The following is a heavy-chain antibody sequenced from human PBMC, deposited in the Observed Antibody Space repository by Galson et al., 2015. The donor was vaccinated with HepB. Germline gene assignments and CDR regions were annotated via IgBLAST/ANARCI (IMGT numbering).Heavy chain of an antibody. D-gene: IGHD3-9*01. J-gene: IGHJ4*02. CDR1: GGSISSYY. CDR2: IYYSGST. CDR3: ARASRRYFDWFPGFDY. V-gene: IGHV4-59*01. Sequence: ETLSLTCTVSGGSISSYYWSWIRQPPGKGLEWIGYIYYSGSTNYNPSLKSRVTISVDTSKNQFSLKLSSVTAADTAVYYCARASRRYFDWFPGFDYWGQGTLVTVSS.